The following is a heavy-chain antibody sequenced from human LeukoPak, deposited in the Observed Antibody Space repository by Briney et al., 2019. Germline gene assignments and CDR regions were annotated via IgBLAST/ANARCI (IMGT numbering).Heavy chain of an antibody. V-gene: IGHV3-48*03. D-gene: IGHD3-22*01. CDR3: ARDRYYYDSSGYYVTIEYFQH. CDR1: GFTFSSYE. CDR2: ISSSGSTI. J-gene: IGHJ1*01. Sequence: GGSLRLSCAASGFTFSSYEMKWVRQAPGKGLEWVSYISSSGSTIYYAESVKGRFTISRENAKNSLYLQMNSLRAEDTAVYYCARDRYYYDSSGYYVTIEYFQHWGQGTLVTVSS.